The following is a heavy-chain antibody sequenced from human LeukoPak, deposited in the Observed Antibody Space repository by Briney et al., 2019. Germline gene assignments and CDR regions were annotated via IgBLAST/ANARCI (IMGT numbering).Heavy chain of an antibody. J-gene: IGHJ4*02. V-gene: IGHV4-61*01. Sequence: PSETLSLTCTVSGGSVSSGSYYWSWIRQPPGKGLEWIAFIYYSGSANYNPSLKSRVTISVDTSRNQFSLKLSSVTAADTAVYYCASGGYSGYDENDYWGQGTLVTVSS. CDR2: IYYSGSA. CDR3: ASGGYSGYDENDY. CDR1: GGSVSSGSYY. D-gene: IGHD5-12*01.